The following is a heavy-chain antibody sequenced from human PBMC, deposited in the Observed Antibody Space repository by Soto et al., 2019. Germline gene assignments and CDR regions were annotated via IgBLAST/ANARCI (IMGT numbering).Heavy chain of an antibody. J-gene: IGHJ6*03. CDR2: ISAYNGNT. V-gene: IGHV1-18*01. CDR1: GYTFTSYG. Sequence: ASVKVSCKASGYTFTSYGISWVRQAPGQGLEWMGWISAYNGNTNYAQKLQGRVTMTTDTSTSTAYMELRSLRSDDTAVYYCARELTPKVSLTIFGVVIPSYYYMDVWGKGTTVTVSS. D-gene: IGHD3-3*01. CDR3: ARELTPKVSLTIFGVVIPSYYYMDV.